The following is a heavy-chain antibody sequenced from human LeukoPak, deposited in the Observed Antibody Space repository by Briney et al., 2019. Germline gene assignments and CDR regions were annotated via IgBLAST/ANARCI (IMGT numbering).Heavy chain of an antibody. D-gene: IGHD2-2*03. J-gene: IGHJ4*02. Sequence: ASVKVSCKASGYTFTSYGISWVRQAPGQGLEWMGWISAYNGNTNYAQKLQGRVTMTTDTSTSTAYMELRSLRSDDTAVYYCARDAAAGYCSSTSCFDYWGQGTLVTVSS. CDR3: ARDAAAGYCSSTSCFDY. V-gene: IGHV1-18*01. CDR1: GYTFTSYG. CDR2: ISAYNGNT.